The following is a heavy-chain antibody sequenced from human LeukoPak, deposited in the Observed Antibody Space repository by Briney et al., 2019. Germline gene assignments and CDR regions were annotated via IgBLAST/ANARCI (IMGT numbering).Heavy chain of an antibody. J-gene: IGHJ5*02. CDR3: ARVPGIVGATRTWRWFDP. V-gene: IGHV1-18*01. D-gene: IGHD1-26*01. Sequence: GASVKVSCKASGYTFTSYGISWVRQAPGQGLEWMGWISAYNGNTNYAQKLQGRVTMTTDTSTSTAYMELRSLRSDDTAVYYCARVPGIVGATRTWRWFDPWGQGTLVTVSS. CDR1: GYTFTSYG. CDR2: ISAYNGNT.